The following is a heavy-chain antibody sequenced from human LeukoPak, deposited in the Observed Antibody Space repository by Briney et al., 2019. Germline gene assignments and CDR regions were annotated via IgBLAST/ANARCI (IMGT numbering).Heavy chain of an antibody. Sequence: PSETLSLTCAVSGGSISSSNWWSWVHQPPGKGLEWIGEIYHSGSTNYNPSLKSRVTISVDKSKNQLSLNLSSVTAADTAVYYCASTPTSSSYRRRDPFDIWGQGTMVTVSS. CDR3: ASTPTSSSYRRRDPFDI. CDR2: IYHSGST. CDR1: GGSISSSNW. V-gene: IGHV4-4*02. J-gene: IGHJ3*02. D-gene: IGHD2-15*01.